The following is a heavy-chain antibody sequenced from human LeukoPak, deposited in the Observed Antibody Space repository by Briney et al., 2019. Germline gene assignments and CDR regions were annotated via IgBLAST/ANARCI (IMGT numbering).Heavy chain of an antibody. V-gene: IGHV4-39*01. Sequence: SETLSLTCTVSGGSISSSSYYWGWIRQPPGKGLEWIGSIYYSGSTYYNPSLKSRVTISVDTSKNQFSLKLSSVTAADTAVYYCTGHDYGDYDRAYFDYWGQGTLVTVSS. CDR2: IYYSGST. CDR1: GGSISSSSYY. J-gene: IGHJ4*02. D-gene: IGHD4-17*01. CDR3: TGHDYGDYDRAYFDY.